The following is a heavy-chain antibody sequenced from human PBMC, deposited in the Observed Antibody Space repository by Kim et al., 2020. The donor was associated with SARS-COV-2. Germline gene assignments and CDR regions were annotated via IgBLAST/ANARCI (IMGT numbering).Heavy chain of an antibody. CDR2: INPNSGGT. D-gene: IGHD6-19*01. V-gene: IGHV1-2*02. CDR3: ARSRVYSSGWYPPRGY. Sequence: ASVKVSCKASGYTFTGYYMHWVRQAPGQGLEWMGWINPNSGGTNYAQKFQGRVTMTRDTSISTAYMELSRLRSDDTAVYYCARSRVYSSGWYPPRGYWGQGTLVTVSS. J-gene: IGHJ4*02. CDR1: GYTFTGYY.